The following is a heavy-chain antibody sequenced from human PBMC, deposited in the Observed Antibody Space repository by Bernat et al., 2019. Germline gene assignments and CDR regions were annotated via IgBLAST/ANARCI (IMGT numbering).Heavy chain of an antibody. CDR1: GGSISSSSYY. D-gene: IGHD5-12*01. Sequence: QLQLQESGPGLVKPSETLSLTCTVSGGSISSSSYYWGWIRQPPGKGLEWIGSIYYSGSTYYNPSLKSRVTISVDTSKNQFSLKLSSVTAADTAVYYCVRLNIVATTFDYWGQGTLVTVSS. V-gene: IGHV4-39*01. CDR3: VRLNIVATTFDY. CDR2: IYYSGST. J-gene: IGHJ4*02.